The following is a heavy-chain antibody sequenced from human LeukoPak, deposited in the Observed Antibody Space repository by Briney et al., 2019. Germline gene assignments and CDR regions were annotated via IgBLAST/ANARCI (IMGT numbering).Heavy chain of an antibody. CDR2: INDSGGRA. J-gene: IGHJ4*02. CDR1: GFTFSSSA. Sequence: PGGSLRLSCAAPGFTFSSSAMSWVRQAPGEGLEWVSTINDSGGRAYYADSVKGRFTISRDRAKNTLYLQMNSLRAEDSAIYYCASLYSNYDDYWGQGTLVTVSS. V-gene: IGHV3-23*01. D-gene: IGHD4-11*01. CDR3: ASLYSNYDDY.